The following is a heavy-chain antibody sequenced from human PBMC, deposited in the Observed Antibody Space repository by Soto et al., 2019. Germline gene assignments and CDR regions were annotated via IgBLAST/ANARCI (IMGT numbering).Heavy chain of an antibody. J-gene: IGHJ2*01. V-gene: IGHV4-34*01. D-gene: IGHD5-18*01. CDR3: ARTRKWTHDWYFDL. CDR2: INHSGST. Sequence: SETLSLTCAVYGGSFSGYYWSWIRQPPGKGLEWIGEINHSGSTNYNPSLKSRVTISVDTSKNQFSLKLSSVTAADTAVYYCARTRKWTHDWYFDLWGRGTLVPVSS. CDR1: GGSFSGYY.